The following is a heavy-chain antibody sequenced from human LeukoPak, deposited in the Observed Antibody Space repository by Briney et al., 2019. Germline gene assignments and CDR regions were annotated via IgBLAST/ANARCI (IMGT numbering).Heavy chain of an antibody. CDR1: GFTFSRHW. V-gene: IGHV3-30-3*01. CDR2: ISYDGSNK. Sequence: GGSLRLSCAASGFTFSRHWMHWVRQAPGKGLEWVAVISYDGSNKYYADSVKGRFTISRDNSKNTLYLQMNSLRAEDTAVYYCAREDYWGQGTLVTVSS. J-gene: IGHJ4*02. CDR3: AREDY.